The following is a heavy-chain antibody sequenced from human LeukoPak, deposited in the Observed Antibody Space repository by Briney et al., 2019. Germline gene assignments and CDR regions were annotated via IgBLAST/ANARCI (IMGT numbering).Heavy chain of an antibody. V-gene: IGHV3-23*01. CDR2: ISGGGGGT. CDR1: EFTFSNYG. Sequence: PGGSLRLSCAASEFTFSNYGMSWVRQAPGKGKGLAWVSGISGGGGGTYYADSVKGRFTISRDDSKNRLYLQMNSLRAEDTAVYYCAKGRYTSGRNFDHWGQGTLVTVSS. CDR3: AKGRYTSGRNFDH. J-gene: IGHJ4*02. D-gene: IGHD6-19*01.